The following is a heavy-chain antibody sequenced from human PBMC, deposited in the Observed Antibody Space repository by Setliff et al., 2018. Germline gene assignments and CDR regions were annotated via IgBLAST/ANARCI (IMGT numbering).Heavy chain of an antibody. Sequence: PGGSLRLSCAASGFTFTSYEMIWVRQAPGKGLEWVSFISSNSHYKYYADSVKGRFTISRDNANNSLYLQMNSLRAEDTAMYYCARFACNGGSCYLSASDHWGQGALVTVSS. J-gene: IGHJ4*02. CDR3: ARFACNGGSCYLSASDH. CDR2: ISSNSHYK. D-gene: IGHD2-15*01. V-gene: IGHV3-21*06. CDR1: GFTFTSYE.